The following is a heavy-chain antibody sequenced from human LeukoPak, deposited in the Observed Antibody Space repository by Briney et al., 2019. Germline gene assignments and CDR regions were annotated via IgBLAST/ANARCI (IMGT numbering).Heavy chain of an antibody. V-gene: IGHV4-34*01. D-gene: IGHD6-19*01. J-gene: IGHJ4*02. CDR2: INHSGST. CDR3: ARREGYSSGWYSDY. Sequence: SETLSLTCAVYGGSFSGYYWNWIRQPPGKGLEWIGEINHSGSTNYNPSLKSRVTISVDTSKNQFSLKLSSVTAADTAVYYCARREGYSSGWYSDYWGQGTLVTVSS. CDR1: GGSFSGYY.